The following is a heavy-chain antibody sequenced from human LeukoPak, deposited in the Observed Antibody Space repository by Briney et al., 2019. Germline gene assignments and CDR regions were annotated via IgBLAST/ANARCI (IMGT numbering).Heavy chain of an antibody. J-gene: IGHJ5*02. V-gene: IGHV1-2*02. CDR3: ARSGTTGIWFDP. D-gene: IGHD1-1*01. CDR2: INPNSGGT. CDR1: GYTFTGYY. Sequence: GASVTVSCKASGYTFTGYYMHWVRQAPGQGLEWMGWINPNSGGTNYAQKFQGRVTMTRDTSISTAYMELSRLRSDDTAVYYCARSGTTGIWFDPWGQETLVTVSS.